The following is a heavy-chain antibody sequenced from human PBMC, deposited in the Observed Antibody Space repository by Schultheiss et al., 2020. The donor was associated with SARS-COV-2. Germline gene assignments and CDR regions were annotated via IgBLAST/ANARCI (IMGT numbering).Heavy chain of an antibody. D-gene: IGHD2-15*01. J-gene: IGHJ6*02. V-gene: IGHV4-34*01. Sequence: SETLSLTCAVYGGSFSGYYWTWIRQPPGKGLEWIGEINHSGSANYNPSLKSRVTISVDTSKNQFSLKLSSVTAADTAVYYCASYRGSCLDVWGQGTTVIVSS. CDR1: GGSFSGYY. CDR3: ASYRGSCLDV. CDR2: INHSGSA.